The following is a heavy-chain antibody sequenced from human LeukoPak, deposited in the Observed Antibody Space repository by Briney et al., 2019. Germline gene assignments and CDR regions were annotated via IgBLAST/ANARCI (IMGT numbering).Heavy chain of an antibody. D-gene: IGHD2-15*01. Sequence: PSETLSLTCTVSGGSISSGSYYWSWIRQPAGKGLEWIGRFYTSGSTNYNPSLKSRVTISVDTSKNQFSLKLSSVTAADTAVYYCARMEGYGVDYWGQGTLVTVSS. CDR3: ARMEGYGVDY. CDR1: GGSISSGSYY. CDR2: FYTSGST. J-gene: IGHJ4*02. V-gene: IGHV4-61*02.